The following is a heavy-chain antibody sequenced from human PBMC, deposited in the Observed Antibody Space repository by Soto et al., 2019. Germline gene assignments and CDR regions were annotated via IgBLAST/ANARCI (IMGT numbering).Heavy chain of an antibody. V-gene: IGHV4-4*02. Sequence: SETLSLSCAVSSGSISSSNWWSWVRQPPGKGLEWIGEIYHSGSTNYNPSLKSRVTISVDKSKNQFSLKLSSVTAADTAVYYCARDRVDYYGSGSYIVAFDIWGQGTMVTVSS. CDR1: SGSISSSNW. CDR3: ARDRVDYYGSGSYIVAFDI. J-gene: IGHJ3*02. CDR2: IYHSGST. D-gene: IGHD3-10*01.